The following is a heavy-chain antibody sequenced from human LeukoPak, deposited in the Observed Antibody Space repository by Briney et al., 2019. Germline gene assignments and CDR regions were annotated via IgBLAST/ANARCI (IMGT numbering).Heavy chain of an antibody. CDR3: AREKYDTSPDY. D-gene: IGHD2/OR15-2a*01. CDR1: GGSITSSNW. J-gene: IGHJ4*02. CDR2: IYLRGNT. Sequence: SSETLSLTCAISGGSITSSNWWTWVRQPPGKGLEWVGEIYLRGNTNYNPSLESRVSISVDESKTRLSLRLESVTAADTAVYYCAREKYDTSPDYWGQGTLVTVSS. V-gene: IGHV4-4*02.